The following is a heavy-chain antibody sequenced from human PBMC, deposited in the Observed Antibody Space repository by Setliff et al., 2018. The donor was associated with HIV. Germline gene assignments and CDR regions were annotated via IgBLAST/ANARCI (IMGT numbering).Heavy chain of an antibody. V-gene: IGHV4-31*02. J-gene: IGHJ4*02. CDR2: IYHRGNT. D-gene: IGHD5-12*01. CDR3: ARGLGGGYDRPFDY. CDR1: GGTVNSGGYY. Sequence: PSETLSLTCTVSGGTVNSGGYYWSWIRQHPGKGLEWIGFIYHRGNTHYNSSLKSRLTISVDTSKNQFSLKLNSVTAADTATYYCARGLGGGYDRPFDYWGQGTLVTVSS.